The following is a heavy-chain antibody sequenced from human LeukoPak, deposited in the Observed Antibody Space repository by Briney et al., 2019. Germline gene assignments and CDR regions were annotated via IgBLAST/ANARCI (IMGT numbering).Heavy chain of an antibody. Sequence: PSETLSLTCTVSGGSISSYYWSWMRQPPRKGLEWIGYIYYSGSTNYNPSLKSRVTISVDTSKNQFSLKLSSVTAADTAVYYCARHASRGVIWFLFDYWRQGTLVTVSS. CDR3: ARHASRGVIWFLFDY. CDR1: GGSISSYY. J-gene: IGHJ4*02. D-gene: IGHD3-10*01. CDR2: IYYSGST. V-gene: IGHV4-59*08.